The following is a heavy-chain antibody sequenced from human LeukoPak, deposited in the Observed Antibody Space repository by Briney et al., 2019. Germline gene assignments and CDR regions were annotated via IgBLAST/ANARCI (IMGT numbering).Heavy chain of an antibody. CDR2: FDPEDGET. CDR3: AREDSSSWAIDF. CDR1: GYTLTELS. Sequence: ASVKVSCKVSGYTLTELSMHWVRQAPGKGLEWMGGFDPEDGETIYAQKFQGRVTMTEDTSTDTAYMELSSLRSDDTAVYYCAREDSSSWAIDFWGQGTLVTVSS. J-gene: IGHJ4*02. D-gene: IGHD6-6*01. V-gene: IGHV1-24*01.